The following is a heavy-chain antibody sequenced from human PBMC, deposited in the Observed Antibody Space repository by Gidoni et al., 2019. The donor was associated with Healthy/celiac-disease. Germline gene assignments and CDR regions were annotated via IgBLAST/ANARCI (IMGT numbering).Heavy chain of an antibody. CDR2: INPNSGGT. CDR3: ARDDFWSGYSRDYYDYYMDV. J-gene: IGHJ6*03. D-gene: IGHD3-3*01. Sequence: QVQLVQSGAEVKKPGASVKVSCKASGYTFTGYYMHWVRQAPGQGLEWMGWINPNSGGTNYAQKFQGRVTMTRDTSISTAYMELSRLRSDDTAVYYCARDDFWSGYSRDYYDYYMDVWGKGTTVTVSS. CDR1: GYTFTGYY. V-gene: IGHV1-2*02.